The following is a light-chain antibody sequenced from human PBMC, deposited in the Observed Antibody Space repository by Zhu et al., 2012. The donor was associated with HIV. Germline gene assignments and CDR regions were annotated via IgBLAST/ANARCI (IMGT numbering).Light chain of an antibody. Sequence: EMVMTQSPATLSVSPGERATLPCRASQTVSNNLAWYQQKPGQAPRLLIYGASIRATGIPARFSGSGSGTDFTLTISSMQSEDFAVYYCQQYNNWPPITFGQGTRLEIK. V-gene: IGKV3-15*01. J-gene: IGKJ5*01. CDR1: QTVSNN. CDR2: GAS. CDR3: QQYNNWPPIT.